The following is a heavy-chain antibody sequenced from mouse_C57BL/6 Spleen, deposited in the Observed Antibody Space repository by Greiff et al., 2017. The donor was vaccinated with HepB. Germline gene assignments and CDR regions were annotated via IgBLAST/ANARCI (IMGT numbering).Heavy chain of an antibody. J-gene: IGHJ3*01. CDR3: ATPEGKAEGCFAY. CDR2: IDPSDSET. CDR1: GYTFTSYW. Sequence: QVQLQQPGAELVRPGSSVKLSCKASGYTFTSYWMHWVKQRPIQGLEWIGNIDPSDSETHYNQKFKDKATLTVDKSSSTAYMQLSSLTSEDSAVYYCATPEGKAEGCFAYWGQGTLVTVSA. V-gene: IGHV1-52*01.